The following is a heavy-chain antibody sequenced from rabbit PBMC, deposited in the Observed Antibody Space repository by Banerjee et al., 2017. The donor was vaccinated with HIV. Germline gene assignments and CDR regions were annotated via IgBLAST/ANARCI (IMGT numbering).Heavy chain of an antibody. CDR2: ITDDGRT. V-gene: IGHV1S40*01. CDR3: ARDPVSGGYNHNL. Sequence: QSLEESGGDLVKPGASLTLTCTASGFDISSYHMRWVRQAPGKGLEYIGYITDDGRTYYASWAKGRFTISKTSSTTVTLQMTSLTAADTATYFCARDPVSGGYNHNLWGPGTLVTVS. CDR1: GFDISSYH. D-gene: IGHD1-1*01. J-gene: IGHJ4*01.